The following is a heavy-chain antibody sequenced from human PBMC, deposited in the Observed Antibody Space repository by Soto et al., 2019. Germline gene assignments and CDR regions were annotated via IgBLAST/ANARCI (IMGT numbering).Heavy chain of an antibody. D-gene: IGHD1-7*01. V-gene: IGHV3-23*04. J-gene: IGHJ5*02. Sequence: EVQLVESGGGLVQPGGSLRLSCAASGFTFSTYAMSWVRQAPGKGLEWVSSIRASGVTTYYAVSVKGRFTISRDNPKNTLYLQMNSLRAEDTAVYYCARDRGLRLNYSDLWGQGALVTVSS. CDR3: ARDRGLRLNYSDL. CDR2: IRASGVTT. CDR1: GFTFSTYA.